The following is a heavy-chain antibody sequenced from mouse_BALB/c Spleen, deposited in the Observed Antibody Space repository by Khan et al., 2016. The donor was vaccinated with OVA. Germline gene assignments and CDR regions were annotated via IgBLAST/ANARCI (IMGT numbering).Heavy chain of an antibody. CDR3: ARTARINY. V-gene: IGHV3-2*02. J-gene: IGHJ2*01. Sequence: QLKQSGPGLVKPSQSLSLTCTVTGYSITSGYGRNWIRQFPGNKLECMGYISYSGSTNYNPSLKSRTSITRDTSKNQFFLQLNSVTTEDTATYYCARTARINYWGQGTTLTVSS. CDR2: ISYSGST. D-gene: IGHD1-2*01. CDR1: GYSITSGYG.